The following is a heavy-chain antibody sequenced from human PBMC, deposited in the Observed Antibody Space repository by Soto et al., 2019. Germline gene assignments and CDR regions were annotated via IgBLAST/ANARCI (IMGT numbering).Heavy chain of an antibody. D-gene: IGHD3-22*01. J-gene: IGHJ6*02. CDR2: IIPIFGTA. Sequence: SVKVSCKASGGTFSSYAISWVRQAPGQGLEWMGGIIPIFGTANYAQKFQGRVTITADESTSTAYMELSSLRSEDTAVYYCARDSSYYYDSSGPTGADVWGQGITVTVSS. CDR1: GGTFSSYA. V-gene: IGHV1-69*13. CDR3: ARDSSYYYDSSGPTGADV.